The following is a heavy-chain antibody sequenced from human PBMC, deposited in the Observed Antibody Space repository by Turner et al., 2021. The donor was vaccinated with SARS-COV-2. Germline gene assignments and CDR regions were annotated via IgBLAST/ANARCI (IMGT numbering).Heavy chain of an antibody. CDR1: GYSFTDYG. CDR2: MTPLNVDT. Sequence: KLVKSGAEVKKHGASVKVTCRTTGYSFTDYGINWVRQAPGQGIEWMRWMTPLNVDTDSGQKVQGRITRTRNTALTTAYMELSWLTPEDTAVYFCALMYNDDDSRVDWFDPWGQGTLVIVSS. V-gene: IGHV1-8*01. CDR3: ALMYNDDDSRVDWFDP. D-gene: IGHD3-22*01. J-gene: IGHJ5*02.